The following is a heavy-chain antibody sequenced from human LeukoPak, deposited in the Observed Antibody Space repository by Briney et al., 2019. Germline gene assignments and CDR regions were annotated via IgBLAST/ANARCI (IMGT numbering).Heavy chain of an antibody. V-gene: IGHV3-33*01. Sequence: PGGSLRLSCAASGFTFSSYGMHWVRQAPGKGLEWVAVIWYDGSNKYYADSVKGRFTISRDNSKNTLYLQMNGLRAEDTAVYYCAREPYYDILTGYDSDAFDIWGQGTMVTVSS. CDR3: AREPYYDILTGYDSDAFDI. J-gene: IGHJ3*02. D-gene: IGHD3-9*01. CDR2: IWYDGSNK. CDR1: GFTFSSYG.